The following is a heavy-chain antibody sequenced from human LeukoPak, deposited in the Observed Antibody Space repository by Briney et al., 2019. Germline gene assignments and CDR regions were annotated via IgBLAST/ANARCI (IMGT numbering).Heavy chain of an antibody. CDR2: FDPEDGET. D-gene: IGHD5-24*01. CDR3: AFWGWLQSDDAFDI. CDR1: GYTLTELS. J-gene: IGHJ3*02. Sequence: ASVKVSCKVSGYTLTELSMHWVRQAPGKGLEWMGGFDPEDGETIYAQKFRGRVTMTEDTSTDTAYMELSSLRSEDTAVYYCAFWGWLQSDDAFDIWGQGTMVTVSS. V-gene: IGHV1-24*01.